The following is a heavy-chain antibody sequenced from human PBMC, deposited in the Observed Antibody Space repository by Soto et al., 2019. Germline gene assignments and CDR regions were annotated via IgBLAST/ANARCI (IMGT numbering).Heavy chain of an antibody. D-gene: IGHD3-9*01. Sequence: VQSLKISCNCSGYSFTSYWSSCVRQIPGKGLEWMGRIDPSDYYTNYSPSFQGNVTISADKSIRSAYLQWSSLKASDTAMYYCATILTQVQRENREMDVWGQGTTVIVSS. V-gene: IGHV5-10-1*01. CDR3: ATILTQVQRENREMDV. CDR1: GYSFTSYW. J-gene: IGHJ6*02. CDR2: IDPSDYYT.